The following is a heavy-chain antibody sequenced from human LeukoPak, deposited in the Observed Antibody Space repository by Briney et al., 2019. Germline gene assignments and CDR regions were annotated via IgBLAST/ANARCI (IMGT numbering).Heavy chain of an antibody. Sequence: PSETLSLTCTVSGGSISSYYWSWIRQPAGKGLEWIGRIYTSGSTNYNPSLKSRVTMSVDTSKNQFSLQLNSVTPEDTAVYYCARSLLDFGVVIEYYYYMDVWGKGTTVTVSS. J-gene: IGHJ6*03. CDR2: IYTSGST. CDR1: GGSISSYY. D-gene: IGHD3-3*01. CDR3: ARSLLDFGVVIEYYYYMDV. V-gene: IGHV4-4*07.